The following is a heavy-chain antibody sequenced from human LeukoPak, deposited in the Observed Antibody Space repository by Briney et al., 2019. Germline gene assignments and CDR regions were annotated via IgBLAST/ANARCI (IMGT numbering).Heavy chain of an antibody. D-gene: IGHD3-10*01. CDR2: IKQDGSEK. J-gene: IGHJ6*03. V-gene: IGHV3-7*01. CDR3: ARDSGYYGSGPYYMDV. Sequence: GGSLRLSCAASGFTFSRSWMSWVRQAPGKGLEWVANIKQDGSEKYYVDSVKGRFTISRDNAKNSLYLQMNSLRAEDTAVYYCARDSGYYGSGPYYMDVWGKGTTVTVSS. CDR1: GFTFSRSW.